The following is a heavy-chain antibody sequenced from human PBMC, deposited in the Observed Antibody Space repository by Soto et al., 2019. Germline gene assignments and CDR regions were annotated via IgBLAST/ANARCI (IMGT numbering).Heavy chain of an antibody. J-gene: IGHJ3*02. V-gene: IGHV5-10-1*01. CDR2: IDPSDSYT. D-gene: IGHD3-22*01. Sequence: GESLKISCKGSGYSFTSYWISWVRQMPGKGLEWMGRIDPSDSYTNYSPSFQGHVTISADKSISTAYLQWSSLKASDTAMYYCASTYYYDSSGYYAFDIWGQGTMVTVSS. CDR3: ASTYYYDSSGYYAFDI. CDR1: GYSFTSYW.